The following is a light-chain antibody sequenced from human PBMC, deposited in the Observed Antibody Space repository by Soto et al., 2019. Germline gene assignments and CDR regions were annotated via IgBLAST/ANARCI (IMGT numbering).Light chain of an antibody. CDR3: CSYAGSRTYYV. J-gene: IGLJ1*01. CDR2: EVT. Sequence: QSVLTQPASVSGSPGQSITISCTGTSSDVGSYNLVSWYQQHPGKAPKLIIYEVTKRPSGVSNRFSGSKSGNTASLTISGLQAEDKADYFCCSYAGSRTYYVFGTGTKVTVL. V-gene: IGLV2-23*02. CDR1: SSDVGSYNL.